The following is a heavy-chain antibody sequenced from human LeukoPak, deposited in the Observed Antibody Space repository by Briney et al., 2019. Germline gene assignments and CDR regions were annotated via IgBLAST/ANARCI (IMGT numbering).Heavy chain of an antibody. D-gene: IGHD5-12*01. V-gene: IGHV3-21*01. J-gene: IGHJ4*02. CDR1: GFTSSSYS. CDR3: ARGYSGYHFDY. Sequence: PGGSLRLSCAASGFTSSSYSMNWIRQAPGKGLEWVSSISSSSSYIYYADSVKGRFTISRDNAKNSLYLQMNSLRSEDTAVYYCARGYSGYHFDYWGQGTLVTVSS. CDR2: ISSSSSYI.